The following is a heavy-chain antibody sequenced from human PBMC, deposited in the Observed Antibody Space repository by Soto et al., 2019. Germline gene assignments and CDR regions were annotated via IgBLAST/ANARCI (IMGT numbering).Heavy chain of an antibody. Sequence: SETLSLTCAVYGGSFSGYYRSWIRQPPGKGLEWIGEINHSGSTNYNPSLKSRVTISVDTSKNQFSLKLSSVTAADTAVYYCARAGYCSGGSCYPTYYYYYMDVWGKGTTVTVSS. J-gene: IGHJ6*03. CDR2: INHSGST. CDR1: GGSFSGYY. CDR3: ARAGYCSGGSCYPTYYYYYMDV. D-gene: IGHD2-15*01. V-gene: IGHV4-34*01.